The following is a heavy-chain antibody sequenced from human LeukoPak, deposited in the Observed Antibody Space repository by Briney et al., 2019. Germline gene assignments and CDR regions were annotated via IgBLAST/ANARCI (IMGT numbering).Heavy chain of an antibody. Sequence: GGSLRLSCTASGFTFSDYDMHWVRQATGKGLEWVSAIGTAGDTYYTGSVKGRFTISRENAKNSLYLQMNSLRAGDTAVYYCVRVAKERVGGVYYFDYWGQGTPVTVSS. CDR1: GFTFSDYD. J-gene: IGHJ4*02. CDR2: IGTAGDT. D-gene: IGHD1-1*01. V-gene: IGHV3-13*01. CDR3: VRVAKERVGGVYYFDY.